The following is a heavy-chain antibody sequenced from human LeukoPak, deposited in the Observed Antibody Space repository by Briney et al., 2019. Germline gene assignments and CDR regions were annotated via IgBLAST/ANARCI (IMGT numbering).Heavy chain of an antibody. V-gene: IGHV1-18*01. D-gene: IGHD2-15*01. Sequence: GASVKVSCTTSGYTFSSYGVTWVRQAPGQGLEWMGWITAYNGNTKYAQKLQGRVTMTTVTSTSTAYMELRSLRSDDTAVYYCARDSDCSGGSCHFDYWGQGTLVTVSS. CDR1: GYTFSSYG. J-gene: IGHJ4*02. CDR2: ITAYNGNT. CDR3: ARDSDCSGGSCHFDY.